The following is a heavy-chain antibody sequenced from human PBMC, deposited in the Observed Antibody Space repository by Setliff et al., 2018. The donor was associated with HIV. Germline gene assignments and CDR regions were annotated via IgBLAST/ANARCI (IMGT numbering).Heavy chain of an antibody. Sequence: CTVSGPSINIHYWSWIRQSPGKGFEWIGYIYSTGSTNYNPSLQSRVTVSMVASRNQFSLKVTSVTAADTAVYYCAKGAGFYGDYTFDHWGQGRQVTVSS. D-gene: IGHD4-17*01. V-gene: IGHV4-59*11. CDR1: GPSINIHY. CDR2: IYSTGST. CDR3: AKGAGFYGDYTFDH. J-gene: IGHJ4*02.